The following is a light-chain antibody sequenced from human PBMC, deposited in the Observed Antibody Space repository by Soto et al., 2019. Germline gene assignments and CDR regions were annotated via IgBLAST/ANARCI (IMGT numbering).Light chain of an antibody. CDR1: QSISSY. J-gene: IGKJ1*01. Sequence: DIQLTHSPSSLSASVLYIITITFRSSQSISSYLNWYQQKPGKAPNLLIHAAFNLQSGVPSRFSGSGSGTEFTLTISSLQPDDFATYYCKHYNTYSTFGQGTKVDIK. V-gene: IGKV1-5*01. CDR3: KHYNTYST. CDR2: AAF.